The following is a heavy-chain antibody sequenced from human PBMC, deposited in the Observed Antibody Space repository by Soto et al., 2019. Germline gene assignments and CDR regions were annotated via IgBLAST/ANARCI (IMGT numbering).Heavy chain of an antibody. CDR1: GYTFTGYA. V-gene: IGHV1-3*01. J-gene: IGHJ4*02. CDR3: ARAVAVAADFDY. D-gene: IGHD6-19*01. CDR2: INAGNGNT. Sequence: ASVKVSCKASGYTFTGYAMHWVRQAPGQRLEWMGWINAGNGNTKYSQKFQGRVTVTRDTSASTAYMELSSLRSEDTAVYYCARAVAVAADFDYWGQGTLVTVSS.